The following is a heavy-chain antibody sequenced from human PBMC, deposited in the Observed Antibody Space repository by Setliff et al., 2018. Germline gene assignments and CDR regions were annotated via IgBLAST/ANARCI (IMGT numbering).Heavy chain of an antibody. CDR3: AKEVESVIVVGAWFDP. V-gene: IGHV3-30*01. J-gene: IGHJ5*02. CDR2: VSYDGRNK. D-gene: IGHD3-22*01. Sequence: PGGSLRLSCAASGFTFSTYAIHWVRQGPGKGLEWVAIVSYDGRNKYYADSVKGRFTISRDNSKNTVSLQMNSLRPEDTAVYYCAKEVESVIVVGAWFDPWGQGTLVTVSS. CDR1: GFTFSTYA.